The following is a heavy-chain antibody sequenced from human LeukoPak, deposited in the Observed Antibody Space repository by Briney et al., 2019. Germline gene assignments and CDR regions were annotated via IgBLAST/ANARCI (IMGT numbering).Heavy chain of an antibody. CDR2: MNPNSGNT. V-gene: IGHV1-8*01. D-gene: IGHD6-19*01. CDR3: ARYSSDWYINWFDP. Sequence: ASVKVSCKASGYTFTSYDINWVRQATGQGLEWMGWMNPNSGNTGYAQKFQGRVTMTRNTSISTAYMELSSLRSEDTAVYYCARYSSDWYINWFDPWGQGTLVTVSS. J-gene: IGHJ5*02. CDR1: GYTFTSYD.